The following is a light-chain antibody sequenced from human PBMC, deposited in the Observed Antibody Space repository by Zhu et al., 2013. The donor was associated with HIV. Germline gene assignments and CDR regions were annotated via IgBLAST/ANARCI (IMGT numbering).Light chain of an antibody. V-gene: IGKV3-20*01. Sequence: EIVMTQSPATLYVSPGETATLSCRASQSISINLAWYQHKPGQAPRLLIYGSSNRATGIPDRFSGSGSGTDFTLTINRLEPEDSAVYYCQQYGTSYTWTFGQGTKVEIK. CDR1: QSISIN. CDR2: GSS. J-gene: IGKJ1*01. CDR3: QQYGTSYTWT.